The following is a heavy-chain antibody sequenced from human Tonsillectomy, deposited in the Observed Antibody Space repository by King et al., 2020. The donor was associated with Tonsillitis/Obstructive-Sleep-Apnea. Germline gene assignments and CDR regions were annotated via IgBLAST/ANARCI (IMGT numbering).Heavy chain of an antibody. CDR2: ISSSSSYI. CDR3: ARVRVERGYSGYDQDY. J-gene: IGHJ4*02. D-gene: IGHD5-12*01. CDR1: GFTFSSYS. V-gene: IGHV3-21*01. Sequence: VQLVESGGGLVKPGGSLKLSCAAAGFTFSSYSMNWVRQAPGKGLEWCSSISSSSSYIYYADSVKGRFTLSRDNAKNSLFLQMNSLRAEDTAVYYCARVRVERGYSGYDQDYWGQGTLVTVSS.